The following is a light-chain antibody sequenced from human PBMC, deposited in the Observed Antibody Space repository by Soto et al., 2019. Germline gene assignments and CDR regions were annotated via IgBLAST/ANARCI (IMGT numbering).Light chain of an antibody. Sequence: EIVLTQSPGTLSLSPGETATLTCRASQSVNINYLTWYQQKPGQAPRLLIHAASNRATGIPDRFSGSGSGTDFTLSIRRLEREDFAVYYCQQYGTSPGYTFGQGTKVDMK. CDR1: QSVNINY. J-gene: IGKJ2*01. CDR2: AAS. CDR3: QQYGTSPGYT. V-gene: IGKV3-20*01.